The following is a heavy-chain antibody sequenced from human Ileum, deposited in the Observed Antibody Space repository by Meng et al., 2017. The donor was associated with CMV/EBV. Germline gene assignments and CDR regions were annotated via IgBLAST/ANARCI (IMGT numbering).Heavy chain of an antibody. J-gene: IGHJ5*02. V-gene: IGHV3-21*01. CDR2: ISSSSSYI. CDR1: GFTFSSYS. CDR3: AIFTSSSWLNWFDP. D-gene: IGHD6-13*01. Sequence: ASGFTFSSYSMNWVRQAPGKGLEWVSSISSSSSYIYYADSVKGRFTISRDNAKNSLYLQMNSLRAEDTAVYYCAIFTSSSWLNWFDPWGQGTLVTVSS.